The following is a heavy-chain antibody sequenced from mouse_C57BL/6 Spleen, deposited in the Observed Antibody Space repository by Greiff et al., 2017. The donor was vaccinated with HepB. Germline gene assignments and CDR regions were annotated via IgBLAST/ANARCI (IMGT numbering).Heavy chain of an antibody. J-gene: IGHJ3*01. D-gene: IGHD2-4*01. CDR2: ISSGSSTI. V-gene: IGHV5-17*01. Sequence: DVMLVESGGGLVKPGGSLKLSCAASGFTFSDYGMHWVRQAPEKGLEWVAYISSGSSTIYYADTVKGRFTISRDNAKNTLFLQMTSLRSEDTAMYYGARPGDYDAWFAYWGQGTLVTVSA. CDR3: ARPGDYDAWFAY. CDR1: GFTFSDYG.